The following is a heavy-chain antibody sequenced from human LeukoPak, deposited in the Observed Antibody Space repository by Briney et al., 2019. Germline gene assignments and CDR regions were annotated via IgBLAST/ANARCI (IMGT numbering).Heavy chain of an antibody. CDR1: GGSISSYY. D-gene: IGHD6-19*01. CDR2: IYYSGST. J-gene: IGHJ4*02. Sequence: SETLSLTCTVSGGSISSYYWSWIRQPPGKGLEWIGYIYYSGSTNYNPSLKSRVTISVDTSKNQFSLKLSSVTAADTAVYYCARQTSGWSFDYWGQGTLVTVSS. CDR3: ARQTSGWSFDY. V-gene: IGHV4-59*08.